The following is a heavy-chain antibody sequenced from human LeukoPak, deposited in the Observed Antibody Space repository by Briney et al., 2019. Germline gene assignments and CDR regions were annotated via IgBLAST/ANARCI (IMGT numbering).Heavy chain of an antibody. V-gene: IGHV4-38-2*01. CDR2: IYHSGST. Sequence: SETLSLTCAVSGYSISSGYYWGWIRQPPGKGLEWIVSIYHSGSTYYNPSLKSRVTISVDTSKNQFSLKLSSVTAADTAVYYCARRSGGRFDYWGQGTLVTVSS. CDR3: ARRSGGRFDY. CDR1: GYSISSGYY. D-gene: IGHD3-10*01. J-gene: IGHJ4*02.